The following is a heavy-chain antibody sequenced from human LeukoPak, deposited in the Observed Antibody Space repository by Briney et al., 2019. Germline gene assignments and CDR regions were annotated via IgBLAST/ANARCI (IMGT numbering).Heavy chain of an antibody. CDR2: ISGTGGST. CDR1: GFAFTNYA. Sequence: GGSLRPSCAASGFAFTNYAMTWVRQAPGEGLEWVSTISGTGGSTYYAPSLKGRLTVSRDNSKNTLYLRLSSLRAGDTAVYYCAKVLDSSGYYPSDRWGQGTLVIVSS. V-gene: IGHV3-23*01. CDR3: AKVLDSSGYYPSDR. D-gene: IGHD3-22*01. J-gene: IGHJ5*02.